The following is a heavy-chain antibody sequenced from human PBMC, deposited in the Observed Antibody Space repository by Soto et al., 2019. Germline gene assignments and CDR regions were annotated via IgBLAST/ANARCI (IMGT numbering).Heavy chain of an antibody. D-gene: IGHD3-10*01. J-gene: IGHJ6*02. CDR3: ARVSGIYYYGMDV. V-gene: IGHV4-59*12. Sequence: SETLSLTCTVSGGSISSYYWSWIRQPPGKGLEWIGYIFYSGSTNYNPSLKSRVTISVDTSKNQFSLKLSSVTAADTAVYYCARVSGIYYYGMDVWGQGTTVTVSS. CDR2: IFYSGST. CDR1: GGSISSYY.